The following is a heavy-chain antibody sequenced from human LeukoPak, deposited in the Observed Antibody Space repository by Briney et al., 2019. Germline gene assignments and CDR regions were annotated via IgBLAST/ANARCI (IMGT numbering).Heavy chain of an antibody. CDR3: GRARGGYSAIDQ. CDR1: GFTFSNYW. CDR2: IDANGVTT. V-gene: IGHV3-74*01. Sequence: GGSLRLSCAVSGFTFSNYWMHWVRHTPGKGLVWVSRIDANGVTTSYADSVKGRFTISRDNANGTLYLQMNSLRADDTGLYFCGRARGGYSAIDQWGQGSLVTVSS. J-gene: IGHJ4*02. D-gene: IGHD1-26*01.